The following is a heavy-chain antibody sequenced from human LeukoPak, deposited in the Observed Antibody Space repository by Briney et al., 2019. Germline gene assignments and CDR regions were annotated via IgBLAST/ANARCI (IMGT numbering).Heavy chain of an antibody. CDR3: AKDRHPARTDGYYFDY. CDR2: ISYDANHK. Sequence: GGSLRLSCAASAFTFRTYGMHWVRQAPGKGLEWLAVISYDANHKNYADSVKGRFTISRDNSKNTLYLQMDSLRPEDTADYYCAKDRHPARTDGYYFDYWGQGTLVTVSS. CDR1: AFTFRTYG. J-gene: IGHJ4*02. V-gene: IGHV3-30*18. D-gene: IGHD1-14*01.